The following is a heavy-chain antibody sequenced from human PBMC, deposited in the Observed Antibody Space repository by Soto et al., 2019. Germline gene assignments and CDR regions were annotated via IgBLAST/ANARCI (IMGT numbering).Heavy chain of an antibody. CDR3: AREITSDSSGYWAGRAFDI. Sequence: ASVKVSCKASGYTFTSYGSSGVRQAPGQGLEWMGWISAYNGNTNYAHKLQGRVTMTTDTSTSTAYMELRSLRSDDTAVYYCAREITSDSSGYWAGRAFDIWGQGTMVTVSS. J-gene: IGHJ3*02. CDR2: ISAYNGNT. D-gene: IGHD3-22*01. V-gene: IGHV1-18*04. CDR1: GYTFTSYG.